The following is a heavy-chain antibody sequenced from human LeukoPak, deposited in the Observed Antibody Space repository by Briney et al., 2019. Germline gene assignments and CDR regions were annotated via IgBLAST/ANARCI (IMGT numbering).Heavy chain of an antibody. CDR1: GGSFSGYY. J-gene: IGHJ4*02. CDR2: INHSGST. Sequence: SETLSLTCAVYGGSFSGYYWSWIRQPPGKGLEWIREINHSGSTNYNPSLKSRVTISVDTSKNQFSLKLSSVTAADTAVYYCARTRGYSGYVWGIEYYFDYWGQGTLVTVSS. V-gene: IGHV4-34*01. D-gene: IGHD5-12*01. CDR3: ARTRGYSGYVWGIEYYFDY.